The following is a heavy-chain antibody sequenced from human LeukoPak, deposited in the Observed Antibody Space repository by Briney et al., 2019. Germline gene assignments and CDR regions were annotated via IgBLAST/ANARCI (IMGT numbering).Heavy chain of an antibody. CDR2: INHSGST. D-gene: IGHD2-2*02. CDR1: GGSFSGYY. CDR3: ARGRFGYCKSNSCYNWFDP. Sequence: SETLSLTCAVYGGSFSGYYWSWIRQPPGKGLEWIGEINHSGSTNYNPSLKSRVTISVDTSKNQFSLKLSSVTAADTAVYYCARGRFGYCKSNSCYNWFDPWGQGTLVTVSS. J-gene: IGHJ5*02. V-gene: IGHV4-34*01.